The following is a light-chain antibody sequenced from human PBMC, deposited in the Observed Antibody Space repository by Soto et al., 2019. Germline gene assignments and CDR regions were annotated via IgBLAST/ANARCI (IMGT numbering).Light chain of an antibody. CDR3: QQFSSSRPYT. CDR2: GAS. Sequence: EIVLTQSPGTLSLSPGERATLSCRASQSISRSWLAWYQQKPGQAPRLLIYGASTRATGIPDRFSGSGSGTDFSLTISRLEPEDVAVYYCQQFSSSRPYTFGLGNQLEIK. V-gene: IGKV3-20*01. J-gene: IGKJ2*01. CDR1: QSISRSW.